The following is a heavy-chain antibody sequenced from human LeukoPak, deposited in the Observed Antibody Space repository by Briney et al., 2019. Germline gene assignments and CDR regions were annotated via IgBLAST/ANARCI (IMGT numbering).Heavy chain of an antibody. Sequence: GGSLRLSCAASGFTVSSNYMSWVRQAPGKGLEWVSVIYSGGSTYYADSVKGRFTISRDNSKNTLYLQMNSLRAEDTAVYYCARAWITGTMPFDYWGQGTLVTVSS. CDR2: IYSGGST. D-gene: IGHD1-7*01. V-gene: IGHV3-66*01. J-gene: IGHJ4*02. CDR3: ARAWITGTMPFDY. CDR1: GFTVSSNY.